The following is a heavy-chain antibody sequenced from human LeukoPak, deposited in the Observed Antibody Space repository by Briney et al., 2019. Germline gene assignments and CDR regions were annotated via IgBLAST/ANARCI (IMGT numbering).Heavy chain of an antibody. V-gene: IGHV3-15*01. CDR2: IKSKTDGGTT. D-gene: IGHD3-22*01. CDR3: TTEDDSSGWVDY. J-gene: IGHJ4*02. Sequence: AGGSLRLSCAASGFTFSNAWMSWVRQAPGKGLEWVGRIKSKTDGGTTDYAAPVKGRFTISRDDSKNTLYLQMYSLKTEDTAVYYCTTEDDSSGWVDYWGQGTLVTVSS. CDR1: GFTFSNAW.